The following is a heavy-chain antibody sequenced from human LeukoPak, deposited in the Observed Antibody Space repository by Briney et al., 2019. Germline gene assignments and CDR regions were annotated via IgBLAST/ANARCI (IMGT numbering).Heavy chain of an antibody. J-gene: IGHJ4*02. CDR3: AKALAAAENADC. V-gene: IGHV3-23*01. CDR2: IRGSGGST. D-gene: IGHD6-13*01. CDR1: RFTFSSYA. Sequence: GGYLRLYCAASRFTFSSYAMRWVRQPPGKGLEWVSPIRGSGGSTHYADSVKGRSTISSDNSKNTLYLQMNSPGAEEPAAYYCAKALAAAENADCWGQGTLVTVSS.